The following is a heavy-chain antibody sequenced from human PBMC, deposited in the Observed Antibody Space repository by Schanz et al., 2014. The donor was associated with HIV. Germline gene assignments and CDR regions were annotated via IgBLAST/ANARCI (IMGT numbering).Heavy chain of an antibody. D-gene: IGHD3-10*01. CDR1: GFTFSRFW. CDR2: IKQDGSEK. V-gene: IGHV3-7*01. Sequence: EVQLVDSGGGLVQPGGSLRLSCAASGFTFSRFWMSWVRQAPGMGLEWVANIKQDGSEKHYVASVKGRFTISRDNAKNSLYLQMSSLRADDTAVYYCARDSGPGIYWGQGTLVTVSS. CDR3: ARDSGPGIY. J-gene: IGHJ4*02.